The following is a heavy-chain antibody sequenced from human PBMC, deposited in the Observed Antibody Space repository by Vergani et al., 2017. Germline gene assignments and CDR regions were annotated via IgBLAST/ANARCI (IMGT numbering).Heavy chain of an antibody. J-gene: IGHJ5*02. CDR3: ARELESYGHTLGWFDP. D-gene: IGHD5-18*01. CDR2: IYYSGST. Sequence: QLQLQESGPGLVKPSETLSLTCTVSGGSISSSSYYWGWIRQPPGKGLEWIGSIYYSGSTYYNPSLKSRVTISVDTSKNQFSLKLSSVTAADTAVYYCARELESYGHTLGWFDPWGQGTLVTVSS. V-gene: IGHV4-39*02. CDR1: GGSISSSSYY.